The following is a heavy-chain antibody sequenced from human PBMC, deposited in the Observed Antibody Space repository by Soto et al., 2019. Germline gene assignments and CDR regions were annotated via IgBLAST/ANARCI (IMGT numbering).Heavy chain of an antibody. CDR2: INPNSGGT. CDR3: ARQSSTREVDAFDI. Sequence: ASVKVSCKASGYTFTGYYMHWVRQAPGQGLEWMGWINPNSGGTNYAQKFQGWVTMTRDTSISTAYMELSRLRSDDTAAYYCARQSSTREVDAFDIWGQGTMVTVSS. V-gene: IGHV1-2*04. J-gene: IGHJ3*02. D-gene: IGHD2-2*01. CDR1: GYTFTGYY.